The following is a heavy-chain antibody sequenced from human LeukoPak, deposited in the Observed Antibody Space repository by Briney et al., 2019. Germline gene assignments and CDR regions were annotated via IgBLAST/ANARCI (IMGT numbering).Heavy chain of an antibody. V-gene: IGHV3-48*03. CDR2: ISSSGSTI. CDR3: ARLFSTAHY. J-gene: IGHJ4*02. D-gene: IGHD2-21*01. CDR1: GFPFSSYE. Sequence: GGSLRLSCAVSGFPFSSYEMNWVRQAPGKGLEWVSLISSSGSTIYYADSVKGRFTISRDNAKNSLYLQMNSLRAEDTAVYYCARLFSTAHYWGQGTLVTVSS.